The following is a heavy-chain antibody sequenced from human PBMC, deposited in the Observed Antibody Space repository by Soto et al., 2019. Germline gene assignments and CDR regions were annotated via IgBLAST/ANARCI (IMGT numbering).Heavy chain of an antibody. V-gene: IGHV3-30*18. Sequence: SCAASGFTFSSYGMHWVRQAPGKGLEWVAVISYDGSNKYYADSVKGRFTISRDNSKNTLYLQMNSLRAEDTAVYYCAKDIVVVPAAHYYYYGMDVWGQGTTVTVSS. CDR2: ISYDGSNK. D-gene: IGHD2-2*01. J-gene: IGHJ6*02. CDR3: AKDIVVVPAAHYYYYGMDV. CDR1: GFTFSSYG.